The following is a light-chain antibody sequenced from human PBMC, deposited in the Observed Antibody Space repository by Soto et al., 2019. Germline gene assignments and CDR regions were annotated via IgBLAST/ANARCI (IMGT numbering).Light chain of an antibody. Sequence: QSVLTQPPSASGTPGQRVTISCSGSSSNIGSNYVYWYQQFPGTAPKRLIYRNDQRPSGVPDRFSGSKSGTSASLDISGLRSEDEADYYCATWDDSLSGTVFGGGTQLTVL. CDR1: SSNIGSNY. J-gene: IGLJ7*01. V-gene: IGLV1-47*01. CDR2: RND. CDR3: ATWDDSLSGTV.